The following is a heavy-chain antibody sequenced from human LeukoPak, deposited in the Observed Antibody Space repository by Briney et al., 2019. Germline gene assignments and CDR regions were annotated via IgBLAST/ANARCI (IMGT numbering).Heavy chain of an antibody. Sequence: PGGSLRLSCAASGFTFINAWMSWVRQAPGKGLEWVGHIKSKTDGGTTDYGAPVSGRFTISRDDSKNTVYLQMNSLKTEDTAVYYCTTDPRYYDDSGYYYLVEAFDVWGQGTKVIVSS. CDR1: GFTFINAW. D-gene: IGHD3-22*01. J-gene: IGHJ3*01. V-gene: IGHV3-15*01. CDR2: IKSKTDGGTT. CDR3: TTDPRYYDDSGYYYLVEAFDV.